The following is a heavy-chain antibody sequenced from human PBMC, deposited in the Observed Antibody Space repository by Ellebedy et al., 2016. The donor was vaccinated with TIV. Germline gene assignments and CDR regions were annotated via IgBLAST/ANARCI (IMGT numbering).Heavy chain of an antibody. Sequence: MPSETLSLTCAVSGASISSDKWWTWVRQHPGKGLEWIGETHPTKSTNYNPSLKSRVTMSVDKSKNQFSLNLNSVTAADTAVYYCARGGNWQFDYWGQGTLVTVSS. D-gene: IGHD1-1*01. CDR2: THPTKST. V-gene: IGHV4-4*02. J-gene: IGHJ4*02. CDR3: ARGGNWQFDY. CDR1: GASISSDKW.